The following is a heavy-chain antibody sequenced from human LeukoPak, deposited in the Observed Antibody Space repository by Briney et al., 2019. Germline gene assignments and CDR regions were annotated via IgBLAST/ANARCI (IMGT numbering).Heavy chain of an antibody. Sequence: GKSLRLSCVASGFNTYSMHWVRQAPGKGLEWVAIISNDGRKTSYTDSVKGRFTISRDNSNNTLYLQMISLRAEDTAVYYCARAEYCSGGYCYLIGSWGQGTLVTVSS. CDR3: ARAEYCSGGYCYLIGS. J-gene: IGHJ5*02. V-gene: IGHV3-30*04. D-gene: IGHD2-15*01. CDR1: GFNTYS. CDR2: ISNDGRKT.